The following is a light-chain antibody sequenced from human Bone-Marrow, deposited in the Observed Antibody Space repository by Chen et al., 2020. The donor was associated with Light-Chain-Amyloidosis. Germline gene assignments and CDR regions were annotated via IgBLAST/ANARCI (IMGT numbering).Light chain of an antibody. CDR2: SNN. V-gene: IGLV1-44*01. Sequence: QSVLTQPPSASWTPGQRVTISCSGSSSNIGSNAVNWYQQLPGTAPKLLIYSNNQRPSGVPDRFCGSKSGTSASLAISGLQSEDEADYYCAAWDDSLNGRVVFGGGTKLTVL. CDR1: SSNIGSNA. CDR3: AAWDDSLNGRVV. J-gene: IGLJ2*01.